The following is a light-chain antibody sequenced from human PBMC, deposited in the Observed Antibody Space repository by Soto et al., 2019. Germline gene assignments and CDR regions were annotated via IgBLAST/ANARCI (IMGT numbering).Light chain of an antibody. Sequence: EIVRTQSPATLSESPGGRATLSCRASQSISDTLAWYQQKPGQAPRLLIYATSNRATGIPGRFSGSGSGTDFTLTISSLEPEDFAVYYCQQYNNWPRTFGQGTKVDIK. CDR1: QSISDT. CDR2: ATS. V-gene: IGKV3D-15*01. J-gene: IGKJ1*01. CDR3: QQYNNWPRT.